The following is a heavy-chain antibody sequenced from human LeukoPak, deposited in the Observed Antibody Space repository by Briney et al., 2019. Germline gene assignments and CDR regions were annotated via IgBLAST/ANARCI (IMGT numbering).Heavy chain of an antibody. J-gene: IGHJ4*02. CDR3: ARIRYNLDY. CDR1: GGSFSGYY. D-gene: IGHD1-1*01. V-gene: IGHV4-34*01. CDR2: INHSGST. Sequence: SETLSLTCAVYGGSFSGYYWSWIRQPPGKGREWIGEINHSGSTNYNPSLKSRVTISVAMAKNQFSLKLSSVTAADTAVYYCARIRYNLDYWGQGTLVSVSS.